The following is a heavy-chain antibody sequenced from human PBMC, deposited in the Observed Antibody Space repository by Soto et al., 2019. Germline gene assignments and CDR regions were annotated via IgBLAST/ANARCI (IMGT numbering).Heavy chain of an antibody. D-gene: IGHD2-8*01. V-gene: IGHV5-10-1*01. CDR1: GYTFTTFW. J-gene: IGHJ5*02. CDR3: ARIYCTTSTCDSWFDP. Sequence: GESLKISCTGFGYTFTTFWISWVRQMPGKGLEWIGRIDPRDSYVTYSPSFEGHVTISVDKSISTAYLQWGSLKASDTAIYFCARIYCTTSTCDSWFDPWGQGTQVTVSS. CDR2: IDPRDSYV.